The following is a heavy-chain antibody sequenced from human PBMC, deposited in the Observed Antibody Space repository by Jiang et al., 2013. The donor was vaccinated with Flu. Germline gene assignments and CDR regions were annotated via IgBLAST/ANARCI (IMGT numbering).Heavy chain of an antibody. V-gene: IGHV3-48*03. CDR2: ISSSGSTI. CDR1: GFTFSSYE. D-gene: IGHD2-15*01. J-gene: IGHJ4*02. Sequence: LVQPGGSLRLSCAASGFTFSSYEMNWVRQAPGKGLEWVSYISSSGSTIYYADSVKGRFTISRDNAKNSLYLQMNSLRAEDTAVYYCARGAPPRVVVAAVYFDYWGQGTLVTVSS. CDR3: ARGAPPRVVVAAVYFDY.